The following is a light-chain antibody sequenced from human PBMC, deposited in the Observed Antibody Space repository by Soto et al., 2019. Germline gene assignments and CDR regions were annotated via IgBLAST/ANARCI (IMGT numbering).Light chain of an antibody. CDR1: QDISNY. CDR2: DAS. CDR3: QQYDKLPWT. V-gene: IGKV1-33*01. Sequence: DIQMTQSPSSLSASLGDRVTITCQASQDISNYLNWYQQKPGKAPKLLIYDASNLETGVPSRFSGSGSGTDFTFNISSLQPEDIATYYCQQYDKLPWTFGQGTKVEIK. J-gene: IGKJ1*01.